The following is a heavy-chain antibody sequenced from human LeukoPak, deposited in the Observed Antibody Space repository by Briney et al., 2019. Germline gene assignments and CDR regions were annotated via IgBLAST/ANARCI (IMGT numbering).Heavy chain of an antibody. CDR3: ARGRKIYSNSDFDY. Sequence: GGSLRLSCAASGFTFDDYGMNWVRQAPGKGLEWVSGINWSGGSTSYADSVKGRFTISRDNAKNSLYLQMNSLRAEDTALYYCARGRKIYSNSDFDYWGQGTLVTVSS. CDR2: INWSGGST. J-gene: IGHJ4*02. D-gene: IGHD4-11*01. CDR1: GFTFDDYG. V-gene: IGHV3-20*04.